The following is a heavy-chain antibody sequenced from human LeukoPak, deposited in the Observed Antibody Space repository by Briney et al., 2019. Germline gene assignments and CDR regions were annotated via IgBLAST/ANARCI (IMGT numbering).Heavy chain of an antibody. CDR3: AGEYYYDSSGYYYSRGAFDI. V-gene: IGHV1-2*02. D-gene: IGHD3-22*01. CDR1: GYTFTGYY. CDR2: INPNSGGT. J-gene: IGHJ3*02. Sequence: GASVKVSCKASGYTFTGYYMHWVRQAPGQGLEWMGWINPNSGGTNYAQKFQGRVTMTRDTSISTAYMELSRLRSDDTAVYYCAGEYYYDSSGYYYSRGAFDIWGQGTMVTVSS.